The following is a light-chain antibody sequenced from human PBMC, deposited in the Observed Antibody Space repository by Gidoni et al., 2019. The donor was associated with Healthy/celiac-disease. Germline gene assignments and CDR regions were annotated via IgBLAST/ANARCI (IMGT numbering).Light chain of an antibody. Sequence: DIERTQSPSSVSASVGDSVTITCRASQGINSWLAWYQQKPGKAPKLLIYTASSLQSGVPSRFSGSGSGTDFTLTISSLQPEDFATYYCQPTNSFPWTFGQGTKVEIK. V-gene: IGKV1-12*01. J-gene: IGKJ1*01. CDR2: TAS. CDR1: QGINSW. CDR3: QPTNSFPWT.